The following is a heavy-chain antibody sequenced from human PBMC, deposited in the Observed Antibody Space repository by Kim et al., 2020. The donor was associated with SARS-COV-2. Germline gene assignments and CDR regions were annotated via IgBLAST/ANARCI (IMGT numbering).Heavy chain of an antibody. D-gene: IGHD6-6*01. J-gene: IGHJ4*02. V-gene: IGHV3-43*01. CDR2: ISWDGGST. Sequence: GGSLRLSCAASGFTFDDYTMHWVRQAPGKGLEWVSLISWDGGSTYYADSVKGRFTISRDNSKNSLYLQMNSLRTEDTALYYCAKDPFRDSSSPGDWGQGTLVTVSS. CDR3: AKDPFRDSSSPGD. CDR1: GFTFDDYT.